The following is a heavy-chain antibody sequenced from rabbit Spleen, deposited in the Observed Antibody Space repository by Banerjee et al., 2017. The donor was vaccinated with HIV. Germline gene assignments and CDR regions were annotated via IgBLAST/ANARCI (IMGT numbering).Heavy chain of an antibody. V-gene: IGHV1S45*01. CDR3: ARSTYGYDDYADLYYAAMDL. J-gene: IGHJ6*01. CDR1: GFTLSSYYM. D-gene: IGHD6-1*01. Sequence: QEHLKESGGGLVQPGGSLKLSCTASGFTLSSYYMNWVRQAPGKGLEWIACIYAGSSGSAYYASWAKGRFTISKTSSTTVTLQMTSLTAADTATYFCARSTYGYDDYADLYYAAMDLWGPGTLVTVS. CDR2: IYAGSSGSA.